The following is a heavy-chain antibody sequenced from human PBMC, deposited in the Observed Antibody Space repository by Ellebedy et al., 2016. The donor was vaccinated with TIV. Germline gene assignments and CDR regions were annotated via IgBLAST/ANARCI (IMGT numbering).Heavy chain of an antibody. D-gene: IGHD3-22*01. CDR2: IISSSSYI. Sequence: PGGSLRLSCAASGFTFSSYSMNWVRQAPGQGLEWVSSIISSSSYIYYADSVKGRFTISRDNAKNSLYLQMNSLRAEDTAVYYCARAIISYDSSGYYPNYYYYGMDVWGQGTTVTVSS. J-gene: IGHJ6*02. V-gene: IGHV3-21*01. CDR1: GFTFSSYS. CDR3: ARAIISYDSSGYYPNYYYYGMDV.